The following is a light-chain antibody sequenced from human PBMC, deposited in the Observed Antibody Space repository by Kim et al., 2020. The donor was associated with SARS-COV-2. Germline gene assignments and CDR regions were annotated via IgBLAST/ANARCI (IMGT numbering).Light chain of an antibody. CDR3: QQYNSYSWT. J-gene: IGKJ1*01. Sequence: ASVGDRVTITCRASQSISSWLAWYQQKPGKAPKLLIYKASSLQTGVPSRFSGSGSGTEFTLTINSLQPDDFATYYCQQYNSYSWTFGQGTKVDIK. CDR2: KAS. V-gene: IGKV1-5*03. CDR1: QSISSW.